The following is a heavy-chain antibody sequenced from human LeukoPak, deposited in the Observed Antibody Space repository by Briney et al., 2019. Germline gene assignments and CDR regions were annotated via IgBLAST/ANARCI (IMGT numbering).Heavy chain of an antibody. CDR3: ARTGSGNTDSLVQFLDP. CDR2: VYSSGYT. V-gene: IGHV4-4*07. CDR1: GDSLTSHS. Sequence: SETLSLTCTVSGDSLTSHSWSWIRQPPGKGLEWIGRVYSSGYTESNLSLKSRVSMSIDTSRNQFSLNVTSVTAADTAFYYCARTGSGNTDSLVQFLDPWGRGTLVTVSA. J-gene: IGHJ5*02. D-gene: IGHD3-10*01.